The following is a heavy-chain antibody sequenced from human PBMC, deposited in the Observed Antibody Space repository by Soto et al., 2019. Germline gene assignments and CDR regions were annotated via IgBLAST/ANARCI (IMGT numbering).Heavy chain of an antibody. V-gene: IGHV3-23*01. D-gene: IGHD6-19*01. Sequence: EVQLLESGGDLVQPGGSLRLSCAVSKSTFSSYAMSWVRQAPGKGLEWVSGITGGGGGSYYADSVKGRFTISRDNSKNSLYLQMNSLRADDTAVYYCAKGLTYSSGWYYGMDVWGQGTTVTV. CDR1: KSTFSSYA. CDR3: AKGLTYSSGWYYGMDV. J-gene: IGHJ6*02. CDR2: ITGGGGGS.